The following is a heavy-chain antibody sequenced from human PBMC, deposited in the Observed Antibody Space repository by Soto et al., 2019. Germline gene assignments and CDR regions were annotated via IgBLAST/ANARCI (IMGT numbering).Heavy chain of an antibody. Sequence: CVRQGPTKGLEWVAFVSFDGKVTYYADSVKCRFTVSRDNSKNTIYLQANSLRAEDTAVYYCAREPYGDSQYFDYWGQGP. V-gene: IGHV3-30*04. CDR2: VSFDGKVT. D-gene: IGHD2-21*02. CDR3: AREPYGDSQYFDY. J-gene: IGHJ4*02.